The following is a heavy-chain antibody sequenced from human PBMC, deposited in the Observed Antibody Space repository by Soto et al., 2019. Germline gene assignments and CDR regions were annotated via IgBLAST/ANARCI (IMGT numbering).Heavy chain of an antibody. V-gene: IGHV1-69*13. CDR3: ARDNLLIDWLGGDNRQKRTDAFDI. Sequence: ASVKVSCKASGGTFSSYAISWVRQAPGQGLEWMGGIIPIFGTANYAQKFQGRVTITADESTSTAYMELSSLRSEDTAVYYCARDNLLIDWLGGDNRQKRTDAFDIWGQGTMVTVS. J-gene: IGHJ3*02. D-gene: IGHD2-21*02. CDR1: GGTFSSYA. CDR2: IIPIFGTA.